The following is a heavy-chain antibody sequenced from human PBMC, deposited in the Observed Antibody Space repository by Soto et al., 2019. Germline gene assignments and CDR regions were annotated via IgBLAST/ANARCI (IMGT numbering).Heavy chain of an antibody. D-gene: IGHD3-22*01. Sequence: QVQLQESGPGLVKPSQTLSLTCTVSGGSISSGGYYWSWIRQHPGKGLEWIGYIYYSGSTYYNPSLKSRVTISVDTAKNQFSLKLSSVTAADTAVYYCARTVSGYSLRWWYYFDYWGQGTLVTVSS. CDR2: IYYSGST. CDR1: GGSISSGGYY. J-gene: IGHJ4*02. CDR3: ARTVSGYSLRWWYYFDY. V-gene: IGHV4-31*03.